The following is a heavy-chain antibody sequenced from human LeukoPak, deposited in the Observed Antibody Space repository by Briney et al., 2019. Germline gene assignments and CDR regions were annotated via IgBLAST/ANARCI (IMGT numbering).Heavy chain of an antibody. CDR2: ISGSGGST. CDR1: GFTFSSYG. Sequence: GGTLRLSCAASGFTFSSYGMSWVRQAPGKGLEWVSAISGSGGSTYYADSVKGRFTISRDTSRSTLYLQMNSLRAEDTAVYYCARDDWAGCYYYMDVWGKGTTVTVSS. D-gene: IGHD2-21*01. J-gene: IGHJ6*03. CDR3: ARDDWAGCYYYMDV. V-gene: IGHV3-23*01.